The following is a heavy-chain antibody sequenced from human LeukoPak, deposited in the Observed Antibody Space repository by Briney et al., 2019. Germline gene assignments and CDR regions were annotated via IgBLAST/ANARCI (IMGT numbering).Heavy chain of an antibody. CDR1: GVSISSGGYY. J-gene: IGHJ4*02. V-gene: IGHV4-30-2*01. CDR3: ASLEYSSSSWVSPYYFDY. D-gene: IGHD6-6*01. Sequence: PSETLSLTCTVSGVSISSGGYYWSWIRQPPGKGLEWIGYIYHSGSTYYHPSLKSRVTISVDRSKNQFSLKLSSVTAADTAVYYCASLEYSSSSWVSPYYFDYWGQGTLVTVSS. CDR2: IYHSGST.